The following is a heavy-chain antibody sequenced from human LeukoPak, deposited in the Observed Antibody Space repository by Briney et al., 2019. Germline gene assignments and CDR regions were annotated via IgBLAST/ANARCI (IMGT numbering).Heavy chain of an antibody. Sequence: ASVTVSCKVSVYTLTELSMHWVRQAPGQGGEGMGCSDPEDSETIYAQKFQGRVTMPEDTSTATASMELSSLRSEHTAVYYCATRGFVDTGLMAYAMDVWGQGTTVTVSS. CDR3: ATRGFVDTGLMAYAMDV. D-gene: IGHD5-18*01. CDR2: SDPEDSET. V-gene: IGHV1-24*01. CDR1: VYTLTELS. J-gene: IGHJ6*02.